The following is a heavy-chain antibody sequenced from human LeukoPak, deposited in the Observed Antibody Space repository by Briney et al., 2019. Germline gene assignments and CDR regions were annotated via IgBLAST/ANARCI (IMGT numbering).Heavy chain of an antibody. D-gene: IGHD3-10*01. CDR2: ISAYNGNT. Sequence: ASVRVSCKASGYTFTSYGISWVRQAPGQGLEWMGWISAYNGNTNYAQKLQGRVTMTTDTSTSTAYMELRSLRSDDTAVYYCAREGYYGSGSYFGAFDYWGQGTLVTVSS. CDR3: AREGYYGSGSYFGAFDY. CDR1: GYTFTSYG. V-gene: IGHV1-18*01. J-gene: IGHJ4*02.